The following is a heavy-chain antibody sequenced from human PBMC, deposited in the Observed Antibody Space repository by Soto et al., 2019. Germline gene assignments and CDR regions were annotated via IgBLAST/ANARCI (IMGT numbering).Heavy chain of an antibody. D-gene: IGHD1-26*01. CDR2: ISYDGSKK. CDR1: GFTFTTYA. V-gene: IGHV3-30*03. Sequence: QVQLVESGGGVVQPGRSLRLSCAASGFTFTTYAMHWVRQAPXXXXXXXXLISYDGSKKYYADSVKGRFTISRDNSKNXXXXQMXSXXXXXXXXXXXXKGGYTGGYXGGGYFDYWGQGTLVTVSS. CDR3: XKGGYTGGYXGGGYFDY. J-gene: IGHJ4*02.